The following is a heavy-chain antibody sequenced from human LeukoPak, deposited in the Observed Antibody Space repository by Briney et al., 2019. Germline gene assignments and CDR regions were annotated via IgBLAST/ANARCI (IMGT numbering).Heavy chain of an antibody. Sequence: GGSLRLSCAASGFTFSSYAMHWVRQAPGKGLEWVAVISYDGSNKYYADSVKGRSTISRDNSKNTLYLQMNSLRAEDTAVYYCARASSGYSSSWLDYWGQGTLVTVSS. CDR3: ARASSGYSSSWLDY. D-gene: IGHD6-13*01. CDR2: ISYDGSNK. CDR1: GFTFSSYA. J-gene: IGHJ4*02. V-gene: IGHV3-30-3*01.